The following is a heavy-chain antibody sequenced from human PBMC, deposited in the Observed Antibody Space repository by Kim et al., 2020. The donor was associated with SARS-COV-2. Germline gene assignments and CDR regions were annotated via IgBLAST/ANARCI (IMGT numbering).Heavy chain of an antibody. Sequence: SETLSLTCTVSGGSVSSGSYYWSWIRQPPGKGLEWIGYIYYSGSTNYNPSLKSRVTISVDTSKNQFSLKLNSVTAADTAVYYCARAMWSGYTYYYYGMDVWGQGTTVTVSS. V-gene: IGHV4-61*01. CDR2: IYYSGST. CDR3: ARAMWSGYTYYYYGMDV. D-gene: IGHD3-3*01. CDR1: GGSVSSGSYY. J-gene: IGHJ6*02.